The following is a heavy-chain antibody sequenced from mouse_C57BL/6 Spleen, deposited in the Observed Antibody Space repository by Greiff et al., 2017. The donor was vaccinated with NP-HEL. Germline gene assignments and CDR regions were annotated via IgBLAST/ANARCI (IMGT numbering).Heavy chain of an antibody. CDR1: GFTFSDYY. Sequence: EVKLEESGGGLVQPGGSLKLSCAASGFTFSDYYMYWVRQTPEKRLEWVAYISNGGGSTYYPVTVKGRFTISRDNAKNTLYLQKSRLKSEDTAMYYCARHDPYAMDYWGQGTSVTVSS. CDR2: ISNGGGST. V-gene: IGHV5-12*01. J-gene: IGHJ4*01. CDR3: ARHDPYAMDY.